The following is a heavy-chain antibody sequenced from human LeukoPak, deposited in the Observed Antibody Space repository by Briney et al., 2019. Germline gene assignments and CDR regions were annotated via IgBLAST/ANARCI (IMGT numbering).Heavy chain of an antibody. Sequence: GGSLRLSCAASGFTVSSNYMSWVRQAPGKGLEWVSVIYSGGSTYYADSVKGRFTISRDNSKNTLYLQMNSLRAEDTAVYYCARGDGSPSGLYFDSWGRGSLVTVSS. J-gene: IGHJ4*02. D-gene: IGHD6-6*01. CDR2: IYSGGST. CDR3: ARGDGSPSGLYFDS. CDR1: GFTVSSNY. V-gene: IGHV3-66*01.